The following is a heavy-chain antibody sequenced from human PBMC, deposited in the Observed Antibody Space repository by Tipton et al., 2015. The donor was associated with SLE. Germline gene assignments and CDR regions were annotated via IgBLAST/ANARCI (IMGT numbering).Heavy chain of an antibody. J-gene: IGHJ3*02. D-gene: IGHD3-22*01. CDR1: GYTFTSYD. CDR3: ARDGPPVGITMIGPHAFDI. Sequence: QLVQSGAEVKKPGASVKVSCKASGYTFTSYDINWVRQATGQGLEWMGWMNPNSGNTGYAQKFQGRVTITRNTSISTAYMELSSLRSEDTAVYYCARDGPPVGITMIGPHAFDIWGQGTMVTVSS. CDR2: MNPNSGNT. V-gene: IGHV1-8*03.